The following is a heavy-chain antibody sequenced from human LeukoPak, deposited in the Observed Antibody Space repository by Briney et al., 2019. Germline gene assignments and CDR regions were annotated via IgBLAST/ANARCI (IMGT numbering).Heavy chain of an antibody. CDR1: GYTFTSYG. V-gene: IGHV1-18*01. Sequence: ASVKVSCKASGYTFTSYGISWVRQAPGQGLEWMGWISAYNGNTNYAQKLQGRVTMTTDTSTSTAYMELRSLRSGDTAVYYCARGGDGIVVPAAYNWFDPWGQGTLVTVSS. CDR2: ISAYNGNT. CDR3: ARGGDGIVVPAAYNWFDP. J-gene: IGHJ5*02. D-gene: IGHD2-2*01.